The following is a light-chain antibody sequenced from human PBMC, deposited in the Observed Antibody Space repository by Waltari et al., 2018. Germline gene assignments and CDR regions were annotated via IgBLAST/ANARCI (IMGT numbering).Light chain of an antibody. V-gene: IGLV1-40*01. CDR3: QSSDTGLSGGV. CDR1: GSNLGAGYD. Sequence: QSVLTQPPSVSGAPGQRVTIPCTGSGSNLGAGYDVHWYQHIPGTAPKVLIYNTSNRPLGVPDRFSGSTAGPSASLAIADLQSEDEGDYYCQSSDTGLSGGVFGGGTRLTVL. CDR2: NTS. J-gene: IGLJ3*02.